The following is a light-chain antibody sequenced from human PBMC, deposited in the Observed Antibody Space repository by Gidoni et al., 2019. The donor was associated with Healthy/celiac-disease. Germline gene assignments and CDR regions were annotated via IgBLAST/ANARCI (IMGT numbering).Light chain of an antibody. CDR3: AAWDDSLNGWV. CDR1: SSNIGSNT. V-gene: IGLV1-44*01. Sequence: QSVLTQPHSASVTPGQRVTISCSGSSSNIGSNTVNWYQQLQGAAPKLLIYSNNQRPSGVPDRFSGSKSGTSASLAISGLQSEDEADYYCAAWDDSLNGWVFGGGTKLTVL. CDR2: SNN. J-gene: IGLJ3*02.